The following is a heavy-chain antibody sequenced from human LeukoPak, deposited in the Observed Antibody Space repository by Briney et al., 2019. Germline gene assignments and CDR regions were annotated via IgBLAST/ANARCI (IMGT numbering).Heavy chain of an antibody. CDR3: ARGGVVTATHNWFDP. V-gene: IGHV4-30-4*01. J-gene: IGHJ5*02. Sequence: PSQTLSLTCTVSGASIRSGDYYWSWIRQPPGKGLEWIGYIYDSGSTYYNPSLKSRITISVDTSENRFSLKLSSVTATDTAVYYCARGGVVTATHNWFDPWGQGTLVTVSS. CDR1: GASIRSGDYY. D-gene: IGHD2-21*02. CDR2: IYDSGST.